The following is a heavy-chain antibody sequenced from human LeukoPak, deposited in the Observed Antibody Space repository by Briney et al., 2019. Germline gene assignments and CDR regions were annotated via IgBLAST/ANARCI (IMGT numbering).Heavy chain of an antibody. Sequence: GGSLRLSCAASGFTFSSYAMSWVRQAPGKGLEWVSAISGSGGSTYYADSVKGRFTISRDNSKNTLYLQMNSLRAEDTAVYYCAKDRGIAAAGTGSWFDPWGQGTLVTVSS. J-gene: IGHJ5*02. V-gene: IGHV3-23*01. CDR3: AKDRGIAAAGTGSWFDP. D-gene: IGHD6-13*01. CDR1: GFTFSSYA. CDR2: ISGSGGST.